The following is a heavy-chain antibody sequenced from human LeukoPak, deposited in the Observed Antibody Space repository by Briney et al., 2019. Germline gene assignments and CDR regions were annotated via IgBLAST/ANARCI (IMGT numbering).Heavy chain of an antibody. Sequence: ASVKVSCKASGYTFTSYAMHWVRQAPGQGLEWMGWINPNSGGTNYAQKFQGRVTMTRDTSISTAYMELSRLRSDDTALYYCARQHDILTGYSYYFYLDVWGKGTTVTVSS. CDR3: ARQHDILTGYSYYFYLDV. CDR1: GYTFTSYA. D-gene: IGHD3-9*01. CDR2: INPNSGGT. V-gene: IGHV1-2*02. J-gene: IGHJ6*03.